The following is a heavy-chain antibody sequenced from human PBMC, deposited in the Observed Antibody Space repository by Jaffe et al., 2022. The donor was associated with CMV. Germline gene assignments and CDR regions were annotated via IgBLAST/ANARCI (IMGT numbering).Heavy chain of an antibody. CDR1: GGSISSYY. J-gene: IGHJ6*03. V-gene: IGHV4-59*01. Sequence: QVQLQESGPGLVKPSETLSLTCTVSGGSISSYYWSWIRQPPGKGLEWIGYIYYSGSTNYNPSLKSRVTISVDTSKNQFSLKLSSVTAADTAVYYCARVRDGYNSYYYYYMDVWGKGTTVTVSS. CDR2: IYYSGST. CDR3: ARVRDGYNSYYYYYMDV. D-gene: IGHD5-12*01.